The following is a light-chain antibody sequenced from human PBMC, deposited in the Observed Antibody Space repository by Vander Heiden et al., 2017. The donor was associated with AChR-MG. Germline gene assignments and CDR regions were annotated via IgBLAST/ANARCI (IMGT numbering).Light chain of an antibody. J-gene: IGKJ1*01. Sequence: EIVMTQSPATLSVSPGERATLSCRASQSVNSYLAWYQQKPGQPPRLLIYGASTRAIGIPARFSGSGSGTEFALTIGSLQSEDFVVYYCQQYDHWPWTFGQGTQVEIK. CDR3: QQYDHWPWT. CDR2: GAS. V-gene: IGKV3-15*01. CDR1: QSVNSY.